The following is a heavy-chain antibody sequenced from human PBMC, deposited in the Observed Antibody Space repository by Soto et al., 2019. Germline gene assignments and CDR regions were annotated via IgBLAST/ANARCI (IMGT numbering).Heavy chain of an antibody. V-gene: IGHV3-30*18. CDR2: ISYDGSNK. Sequence: QVQLVESGGGVVQPGKSLRLSCAASGFTFSSYGMHWVRQAPGKGLEWVAVISYDGSNKYYADSVKGRFTISRDNSKNTLYLQMNSLRAEDTAVYYCAKISVTTFAFDYWGPGTLVTVSS. CDR3: AKISVTTFAFDY. D-gene: IGHD4-17*01. CDR1: GFTFSSYG. J-gene: IGHJ4*02.